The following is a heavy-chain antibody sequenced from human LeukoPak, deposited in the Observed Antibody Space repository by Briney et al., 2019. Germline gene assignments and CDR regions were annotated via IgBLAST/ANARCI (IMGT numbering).Heavy chain of an antibody. D-gene: IGHD3-10*01. CDR3: LGEVDYYGSGSYYNPPPDY. Sequence: GGSLRLSCAASGFSFSSYVMSWVRQAPGKGLEWVSSVTGTGGSTFYADSVKGRFTISRDNSKNTLNLQMNSLRAEDTAVYYCLGEVDYYGSGSYYNPPPDYWGQGTLVTVSS. V-gene: IGHV3-23*01. J-gene: IGHJ4*02. CDR1: GFSFSSYV. CDR2: VTGTGGST.